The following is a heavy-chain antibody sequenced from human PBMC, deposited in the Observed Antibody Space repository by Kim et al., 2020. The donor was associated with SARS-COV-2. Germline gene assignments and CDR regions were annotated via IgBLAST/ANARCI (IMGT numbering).Heavy chain of an antibody. Sequence: GGSLRLSCAASGFTFSSYGMHWVRQAPGKGLEWVAVISYDGSNKYYADSVKGRFTISRDNSKKTLYLQMNSLRAEDTAVYYCAREEYSYGSFWPKYFDYWRQGTLVTVSS. CDR1: GFTFSSYG. CDR2: ISYDGSNK. J-gene: IGHJ4*02. V-gene: IGHV3-33*05. CDR3: AREEYSYGSFWPKYFDY. D-gene: IGHD5-18*01.